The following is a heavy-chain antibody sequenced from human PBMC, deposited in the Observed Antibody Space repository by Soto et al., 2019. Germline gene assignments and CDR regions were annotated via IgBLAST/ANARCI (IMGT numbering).Heavy chain of an antibody. CDR1: GGSISSYY. J-gene: IGHJ4*02. D-gene: IGHD5-18*01. V-gene: IGHV4-59*01. Sequence: SETLSLTCTVSGGSISSYYWSWIRQPPGKGLEWIGYIYYSGSTNYNPSLKSRVTISVGTSKNQFSLKLGSVTAADTAVYYCARARRGRGYSYGPRDFDYWGQGTLVTVSS. CDR3: ARARRGRGYSYGPRDFDY. CDR2: IYYSGST.